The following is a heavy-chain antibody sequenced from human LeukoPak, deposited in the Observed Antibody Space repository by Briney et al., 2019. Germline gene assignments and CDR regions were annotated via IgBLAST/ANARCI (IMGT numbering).Heavy chain of an antibody. Sequence: ASVKVSCKASGYTFTSYAMHWVRQAPGQGLEWMGWINPNSGGTNYAQKFQGRVTMTRDTSISTAYMELSRLRSDDTAVYYCARVDYGDYVEYFQHWGQGTLVTVSS. CDR3: ARVDYGDYVEYFQH. CDR1: GYTFTSYA. D-gene: IGHD4-17*01. J-gene: IGHJ1*01. CDR2: INPNSGGT. V-gene: IGHV1-2*02.